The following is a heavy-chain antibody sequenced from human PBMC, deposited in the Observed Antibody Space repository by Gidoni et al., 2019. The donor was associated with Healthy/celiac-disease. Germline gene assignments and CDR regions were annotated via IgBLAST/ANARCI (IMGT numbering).Heavy chain of an antibody. CDR3: ARTGGDYVWGSYWAADY. CDR2: IYYSGST. V-gene: IGHV4-31*03. D-gene: IGHD3-16*01. J-gene: IGHJ4*02. CDR1: GRSISSGGYY. Sequence: QVQLQESGPGLVKPSQTLSLTCTVSGRSISSGGYYWRWIRQHPGKGLEWIGYIYYSGSTYYNPSLKNRVTISVDTSKNQFSLKLSSVTAADTAVYYCARTGGDYVWGSYWAADYWGQGTLVTVSS.